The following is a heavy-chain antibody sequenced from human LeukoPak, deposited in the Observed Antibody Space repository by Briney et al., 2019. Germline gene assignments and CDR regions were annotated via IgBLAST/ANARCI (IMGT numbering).Heavy chain of an antibody. Sequence: ASVKVSCKATSRISWVRQPPGQGLEWMGWIGTYGGDTYYAQKFQSRITVTTDTSTSTVNMERRNLRSDDTAVYYCARDLWNFYDDSCYNRDFDSWGQGTLVTVSS. CDR1: TSR. CDR3: ARDLWNFYDDSCYNRDFDS. CDR2: IGTYGGDT. V-gene: IGHV1-18*01. D-gene: IGHD3-22*01. J-gene: IGHJ5*01.